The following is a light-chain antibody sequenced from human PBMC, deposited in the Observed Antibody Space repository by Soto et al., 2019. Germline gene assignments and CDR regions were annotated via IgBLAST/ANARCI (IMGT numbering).Light chain of an antibody. Sequence: PGDRATLSCRASQSVNSNYLAWYQRKPGQAPRLLIYGASNRATDIPYRFSASGSGTDFTLTITRLEAEDFAVYYCQHYDSTPPTFGQGTKVEV. CDR1: QSVNSNY. CDR3: QHYDSTPPT. J-gene: IGKJ1*01. CDR2: GAS. V-gene: IGKV3-20*01.